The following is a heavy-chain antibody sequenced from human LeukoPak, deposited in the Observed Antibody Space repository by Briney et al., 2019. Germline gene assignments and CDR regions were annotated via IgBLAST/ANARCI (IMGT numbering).Heavy chain of an antibody. CDR1: GFIFSNFW. CDR3: TRSGYCSGGSCYSDFDH. V-gene: IGHV3-7*01. CDR2: IKQDGSEK. D-gene: IGHD2-15*01. J-gene: IGHJ4*02. Sequence: GGSLRLSCAGSGFIFSNFWMSWVRQAPGKGLEWVANIKQDGSEKYYVDSVKGRFTISRDNGKNSLYLQMNSLRAEDTAVYYCTRSGYCSGGSCYSDFDHWGQGTLVTVSS.